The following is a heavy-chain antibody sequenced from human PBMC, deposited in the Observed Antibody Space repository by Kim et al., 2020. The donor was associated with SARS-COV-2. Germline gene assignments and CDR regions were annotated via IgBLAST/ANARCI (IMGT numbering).Heavy chain of an antibody. Sequence: YYVDSVKGRFTISRDNAKKLLYLQMNSLRAEDTAVYYCARNSVYAYFDYWGRGTLVTVSS. V-gene: IGHV3-48*04. J-gene: IGHJ4*02. CDR3: ARNSVYAYFDY. D-gene: IGHD5-12*01.